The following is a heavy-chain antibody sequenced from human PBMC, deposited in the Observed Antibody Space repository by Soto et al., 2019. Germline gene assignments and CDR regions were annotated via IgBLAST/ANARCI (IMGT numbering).Heavy chain of an antibody. CDR2: VNPNSGGT. CDR3: ARGPQGLELRAGGWFDP. V-gene: IGHV1-2*04. Sequence: ASVKVSCKASGYTFTGYYMHWVRQAPGQGLEWMGWVNPNSGGTNYAQKFQGWVTMTRDTSISTAYMELSRLRSDDTAVYYCARGPQGLELRAGGWFDPWGQGTLVTVSS. CDR1: GYTFTGYY. D-gene: IGHD1-7*01. J-gene: IGHJ5*02.